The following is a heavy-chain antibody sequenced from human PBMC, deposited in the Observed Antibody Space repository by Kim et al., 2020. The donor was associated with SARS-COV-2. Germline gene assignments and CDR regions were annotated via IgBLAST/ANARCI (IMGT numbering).Heavy chain of an antibody. J-gene: IGHJ6*02. CDR2: T. Sequence: TYYPPPVKRRVTMSVDPSKDQFYHKLTSVTAADTAVYYCARKDYGLDVWGQGTTVTVSS. V-gene: IGHV4-31*02. CDR3: ARKDYGLDV.